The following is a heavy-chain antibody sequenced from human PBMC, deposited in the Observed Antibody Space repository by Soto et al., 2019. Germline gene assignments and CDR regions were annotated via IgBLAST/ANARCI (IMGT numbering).Heavy chain of an antibody. Sequence: GESLKISCKGSGYSFTSYGISWVRQAPGQGLEWMGWISAYNGNTNYAQKLKGRVTMTTDTSTSTAYMELRSLGSDDTAVYYCARENLHTNTLRYFDWLPGPPEAYGMDVWGQGTTVTVSS. CDR3: ARENLHTNTLRYFDWLPGPPEAYGMDV. CDR1: GYSFTSYG. V-gene: IGHV1-18*01. D-gene: IGHD3-9*01. CDR2: ISAYNGNT. J-gene: IGHJ6*02.